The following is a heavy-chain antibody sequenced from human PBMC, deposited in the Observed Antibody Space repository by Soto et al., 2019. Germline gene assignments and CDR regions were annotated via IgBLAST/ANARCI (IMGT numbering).Heavy chain of an antibody. J-gene: IGHJ4*02. D-gene: IGHD1-1*01. Sequence: QVQLVQSGAEVKKPGASVKVSCKASGYTFTSYGINWVRQAPGQGLEWMGWISANNGNTHYAQKLQGRVTMTTDTPTSTAYMELRSLRSVDTSVDDCARLQPGYYFAYWGQGTLVTVSS. CDR2: ISANNGNT. CDR1: GYTFTSYG. CDR3: ARLQPGYYFAY. V-gene: IGHV1-18*01.